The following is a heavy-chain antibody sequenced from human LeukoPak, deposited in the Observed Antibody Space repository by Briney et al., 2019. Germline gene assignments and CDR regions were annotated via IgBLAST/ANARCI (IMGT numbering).Heavy chain of an antibody. J-gene: IGHJ4*02. CDR1: GFSFSSYG. CDR2: IRYDGSDK. CDR3: ARDIVEPPGSGRYFDN. Sequence: GGSLRLSCAASGFSFSSYGMHWVRQAPGKGLEWVTFIRYDGSDKFYADSVKGRFTTSRDNSRSTLYLQMNSLRPEDTAVYYCARDIVEPPGSGRYFDNWGQGTLITVSS. D-gene: IGHD1-14*01. V-gene: IGHV3-30*02.